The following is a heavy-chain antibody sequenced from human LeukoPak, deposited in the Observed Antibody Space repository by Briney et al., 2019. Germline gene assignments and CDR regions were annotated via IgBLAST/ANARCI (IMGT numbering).Heavy chain of an antibody. J-gene: IGHJ4*02. Sequence: ASVKVSCKASGYTFTGYYMHWVRQAPGQGLEWMGWINPNNGGTNDAQKFQGRVTMTRGTSISTAYMELSRLTSDDTAVYHCARARLEVVITTFDYWGQGTLVTVSS. CDR3: ARARLEVVITTFDY. V-gene: IGHV1-2*02. CDR1: GYTFTGYY. CDR2: INPNNGGT. D-gene: IGHD3-22*01.